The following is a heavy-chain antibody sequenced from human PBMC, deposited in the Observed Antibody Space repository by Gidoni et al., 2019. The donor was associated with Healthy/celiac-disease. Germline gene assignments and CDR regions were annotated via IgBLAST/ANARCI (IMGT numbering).Heavy chain of an antibody. CDR2: ISYDGSNK. D-gene: IGHD6-19*01. CDR3: AKEGYSSGWYPHY. V-gene: IGHV3-30*18. Sequence: VAVISYDGSNKYYADSVKGRFTISRDNSKNTLYLQMNSLRAEDTAVYYCAKEGYSSGWYPHYWGQGTLVTVSS. J-gene: IGHJ4*02.